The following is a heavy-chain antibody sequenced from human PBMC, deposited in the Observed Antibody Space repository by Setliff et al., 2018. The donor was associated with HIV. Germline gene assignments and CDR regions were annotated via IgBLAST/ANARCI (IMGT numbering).Heavy chain of an antibody. CDR2: IKSKSDGGTT. Sequence: PGGSLRLSCAASGFTFSNAWMSWVRQAPGKGLEWVGRIKSKSDGGTTDYAAPVKGRFTMSRDESKNTLYLQMNSLKTEDTAVYYCTRDRYSSGWYGMDVWGQGTTVTVSS. CDR1: GFTFSNAW. V-gene: IGHV3-15*01. J-gene: IGHJ6*02. CDR3: TRDRYSSGWYGMDV. D-gene: IGHD6-19*01.